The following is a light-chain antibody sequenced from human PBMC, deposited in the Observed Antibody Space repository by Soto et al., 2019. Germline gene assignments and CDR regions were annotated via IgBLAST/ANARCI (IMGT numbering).Light chain of an antibody. CDR3: QQYFASSWT. Sequence: EKVLTQSPGTLSLSPGERATLSCRASQSISSTYLAWYRQKSGQAPRLLVYAASSRATGIPDRFSGSGSGTDFTLTISRLEPEDFAVYYCQQYFASSWTFGQGTRVEIK. J-gene: IGKJ1*01. CDR2: AAS. V-gene: IGKV3-20*01. CDR1: QSISSTY.